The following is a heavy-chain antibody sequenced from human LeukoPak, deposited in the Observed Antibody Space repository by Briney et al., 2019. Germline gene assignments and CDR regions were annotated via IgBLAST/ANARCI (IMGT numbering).Heavy chain of an antibody. CDR2: ISAYNGNT. CDR1: GYTSTSYG. V-gene: IGHV1-18*01. D-gene: IGHD3-10*02. CDR3: VGARFGMSGIDP. J-gene: IGHJ5*02. Sequence: ASVKVSCNASGYTSTSYGISWGRQAPGQGGEWMGWISAYNGNTNYAQKLPSGVTMTTETSTKTALKGRRSLRSDETAVYFCVGARFGMSGIDPWGEGTLVTVSS.